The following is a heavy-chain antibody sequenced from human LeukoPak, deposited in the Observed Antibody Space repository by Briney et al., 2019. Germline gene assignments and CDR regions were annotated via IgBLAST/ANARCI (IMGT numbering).Heavy chain of an antibody. Sequence: SVKVSCKASGGTFSSYAISWVRQAPGQGLEWMGRIIPIFGTANYAQKFQGRITITTDESTSTAYMELSSLRSEDTAVYYCASSHAFYRRLTTFVDYWGQGTLVTVSS. V-gene: IGHV1-69*05. CDR1: GGTFSSYA. CDR3: ASSHAFYRRLTTFVDY. J-gene: IGHJ4*02. CDR2: IIPIFGTA. D-gene: IGHD3-3*01.